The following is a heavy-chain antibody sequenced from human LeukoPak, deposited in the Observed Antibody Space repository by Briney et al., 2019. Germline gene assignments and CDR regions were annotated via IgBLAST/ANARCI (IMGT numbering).Heavy chain of an antibody. V-gene: IGHV3-21*01. Sequence: GGSLRLSCAAFGFTFDDYGMSWVRQAPGKGLEWVSSISHSSTYIYYADSVKGRFTISRDNAKNSLYLQMNSLRAEDTAVYYCARQLYGGSSTWGQGTLVTVSS. J-gene: IGHJ5*02. CDR1: GFTFDDYG. D-gene: IGHD4-23*01. CDR2: ISHSSTYI. CDR3: ARQLYGGSST.